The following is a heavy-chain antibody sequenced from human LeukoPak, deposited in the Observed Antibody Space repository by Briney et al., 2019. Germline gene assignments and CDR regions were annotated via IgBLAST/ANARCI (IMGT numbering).Heavy chain of an antibody. Sequence: ASVKVSCKASGYTFTSYYMNWVRQAPGQGLEWMGIINPSGGSTSYAQKFQGRVTMTRDTSTSTVYLELSSLRSEDTAVYYFARGGIAAAGDYWGQGTLVTVSS. J-gene: IGHJ4*02. D-gene: IGHD6-13*01. V-gene: IGHV1-46*03. CDR2: INPSGGST. CDR1: GYTFTSYY. CDR3: ARGGIAAAGDY.